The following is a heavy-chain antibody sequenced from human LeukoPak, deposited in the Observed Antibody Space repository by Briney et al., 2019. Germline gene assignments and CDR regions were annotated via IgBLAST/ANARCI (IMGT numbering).Heavy chain of an antibody. D-gene: IGHD6-19*01. CDR3: ARAGTYYYYHMDV. V-gene: IGHV5-51*01. CDR2: IHPGDSDT. Sequence: GESLKISCKGSGYSFTSYWIGWVRQMPGKGLEWMGIIHPGDSDTRYSPSFQGQVTISADKSISTAYLQWSRLKASDTAIYYCARAGTYYYYHMDVWGKGTTVTVFS. J-gene: IGHJ6*03. CDR1: GYSFTSYW.